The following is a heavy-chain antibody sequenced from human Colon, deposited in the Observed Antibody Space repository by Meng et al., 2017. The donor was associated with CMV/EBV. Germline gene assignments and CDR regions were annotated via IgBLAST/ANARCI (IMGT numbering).Heavy chain of an antibody. V-gene: IGHV2-5*01. J-gene: IGHJ4*02. CDR2: IYWNDDE. CDR1: SLSTSGVG. Sequence: SLSTSGVGVCWIRQPPGKALEWLALIYWNDDERYSPSLKSKLTITKDTSKNQVVLTMTNMDPVDTATYYCAHSYYCSSTSCYIHFDYWGQGTLVTVSS. CDR3: AHSYYCSSTSCYIHFDY. D-gene: IGHD2-2*02.